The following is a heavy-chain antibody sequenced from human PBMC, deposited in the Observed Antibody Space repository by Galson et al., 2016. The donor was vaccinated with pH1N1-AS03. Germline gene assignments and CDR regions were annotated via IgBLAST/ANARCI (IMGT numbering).Heavy chain of an antibody. V-gene: IGHV3-74*01. CDR3: ARGVGGPDDY. CDR1: GFTFSRYW. D-gene: IGHD4-23*01. J-gene: IGHJ4*02. CDR2: INEDGSTT. Sequence: SLRLSCAASGFTFSRYWMHWVRQAPGKGLVWVSHINEDGSTTRYADSVKGRFTISRDNSESTLYLQMNSLGDDDTAVYYCARGVGGPDDYWGQGTLVTVSS.